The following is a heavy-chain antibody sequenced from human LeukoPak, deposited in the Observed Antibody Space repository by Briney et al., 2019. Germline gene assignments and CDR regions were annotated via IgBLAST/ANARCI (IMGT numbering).Heavy chain of an antibody. CDR3: ARADYYDSSGYSIYYFDY. D-gene: IGHD3-22*01. V-gene: IGHV1-69*05. Sequence: SVKVSCKASGGTFSSHAISWLRQAPGQGLEWMGGIIPIFGTANYAQKFQGRVTITTDESTSTAYMELSSLRSEDTAVYYCARADYYDSSGYSIYYFDYWGQGTLVTVSS. J-gene: IGHJ4*02. CDR2: IIPIFGTA. CDR1: GGTFSSHA.